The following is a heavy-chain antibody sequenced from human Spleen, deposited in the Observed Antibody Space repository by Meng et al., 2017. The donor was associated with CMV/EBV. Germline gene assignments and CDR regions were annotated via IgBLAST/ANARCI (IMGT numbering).Heavy chain of an antibody. J-gene: IGHJ4*02. CDR1: GGSFSGYY. V-gene: IGHV4-34*01. Sequence: QVQVQQGGAGLLKPSGTLSLTCAVYGGSFSGYYWSWFRQPTGKGLEWIGEINHSGSTNYNPSLKSRVTISVDTSKNQFSLKLSSVTAADTAVYYCARGRGPGYWGQGTLVTVSS. CDR3: ARGRGPGY. CDR2: INHSGST. D-gene: IGHD3-10*01.